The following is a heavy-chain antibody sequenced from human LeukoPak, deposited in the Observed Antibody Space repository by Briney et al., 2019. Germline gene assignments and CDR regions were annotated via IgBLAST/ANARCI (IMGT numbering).Heavy chain of an antibody. CDR3: ARGLGVVIIGWFDP. J-gene: IGHJ5*02. V-gene: IGHV1-3*01. CDR2: INAGNGNT. D-gene: IGHD3-3*01. Sequence: ASVTVSCKASGYTFTSYAMHWVRQAPGQRLEWMGWINAGNGNTKYSQKFQGRVTITRDTSASTAYMELSSLRSEDTAVYYCARGLGVVIIGWFDPWGQGTLVTVSS. CDR1: GYTFTSYA.